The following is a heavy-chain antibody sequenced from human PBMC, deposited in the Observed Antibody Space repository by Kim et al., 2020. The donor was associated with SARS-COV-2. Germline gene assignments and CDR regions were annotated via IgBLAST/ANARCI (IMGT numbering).Heavy chain of an antibody. CDR3: ARDAYRWLQIEGWFDP. V-gene: IGHV4-38-2*02. CDR1: GYSISSSYY. J-gene: IGHJ5*02. D-gene: IGHD5-12*01. Sequence: SETLSLTCTVSGYSISSSYYWGWIRQPPGKGLEWIGSIYHSGSSYYNPSLKSRVTISVDTSKNQFSLKLSSVTAADTAVYYCARDAYRWLQIEGWFDPWG. CDR2: IYHSGSS.